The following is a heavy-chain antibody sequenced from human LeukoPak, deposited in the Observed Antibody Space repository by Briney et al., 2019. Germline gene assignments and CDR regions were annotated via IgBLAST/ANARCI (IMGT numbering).Heavy chain of an antibody. CDR2: VNHGGST. D-gene: IGHD3-10*01. CDR3: ATWAYYYGSGFDP. V-gene: IGHV4-34*01. J-gene: IGHJ5*02. CDR1: GGSLSGYY. Sequence: PSETLSLTCAVYGGSLSGYYWSWIRQPPGKGLEWIGEVNHGGSTNYNPSLKSRVTIPVDTSKNQFSLKLSSVTAADTAMYYCATWAYYYGSGFDPWGQGTLVTVSS.